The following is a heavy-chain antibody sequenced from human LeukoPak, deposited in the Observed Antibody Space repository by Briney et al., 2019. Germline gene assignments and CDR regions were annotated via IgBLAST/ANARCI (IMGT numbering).Heavy chain of an antibody. CDR3: ARDMDY. J-gene: IGHJ4*02. V-gene: IGHV3-74*01. Sequence: PGGSLRLSCAASGFTFSSFWMNWVRQAPGKGLVWVSRITSDGRGTTYADSVKGRYTISRDNAKNTLYLQMNSLRAEDTAVYYCARDMDYWGQGTLDTVSS. CDR1: GFTFSSFW. CDR2: ITSDGRGT.